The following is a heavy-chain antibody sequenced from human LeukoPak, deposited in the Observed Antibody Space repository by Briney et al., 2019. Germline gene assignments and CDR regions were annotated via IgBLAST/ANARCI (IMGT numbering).Heavy chain of an antibody. J-gene: IGHJ4*02. CDR2: ISYDGSNK. D-gene: IGHD4-17*01. Sequence: PGRSLRLSCAASGFTFSSYGMHWVRQAPGKGLEWVAVISYDGSNKYYADSVKGRFTISRDNSKNTLYLQMNSLRGEDTAVYYCAKRGGDTTVRYFDYWGQGTLVTVSS. CDR1: GFTFSSYG. CDR3: AKRGGDTTVRYFDY. V-gene: IGHV3-30*18.